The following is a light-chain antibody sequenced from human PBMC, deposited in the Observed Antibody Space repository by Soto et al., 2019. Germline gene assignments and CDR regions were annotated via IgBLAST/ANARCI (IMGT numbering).Light chain of an antibody. V-gene: IGLV2-14*03. Sequence: QSALTQPASVSGSPGQSITISCTGTSSDVGSYNRVSWYRQHPGKAPELIIYDVSHRPSGVSDRFSGSKSGNSASLSISALQPEDEADYYCCSYTTTDTYVFGTVTKVTVL. CDR1: SSDVGSYNR. CDR3: CSYTTTDTYV. CDR2: DVS. J-gene: IGLJ1*01.